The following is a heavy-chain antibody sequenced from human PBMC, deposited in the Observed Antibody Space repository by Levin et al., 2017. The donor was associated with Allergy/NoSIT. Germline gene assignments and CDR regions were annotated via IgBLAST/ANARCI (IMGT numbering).Heavy chain of an antibody. J-gene: IGHJ6*02. Sequence: GGSLRLSCAASGFTFDDYAMHWVRQAPGKGLEWVSGISWNSGSIGYADSVKGRFTISRDNAKNSLYLQMNSLRAEDTALYYCAKDIRKSQLWLADYYYDGMDVWGQGTTVTVSS. CDR2: ISWNSGSI. CDR3: AKDIRKSQLWLADYYYDGMDV. D-gene: IGHD5-18*01. V-gene: IGHV3-9*01. CDR1: GFTFDDYA.